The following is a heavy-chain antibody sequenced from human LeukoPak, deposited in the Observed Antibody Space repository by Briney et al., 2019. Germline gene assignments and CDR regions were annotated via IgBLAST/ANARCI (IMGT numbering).Heavy chain of an antibody. CDR2: ISSSSSTI. J-gene: IGHJ6*03. CDR3: ASIYGDLHYYYYYYMDV. V-gene: IGHV3-48*01. Sequence: GGSLRLSCAASRFTFSSYSMNWVRQAPGKGLEWVSYISSSSSTIYYADSVKGRFTISRDNAKNSLYLQMNSLRAEDTAVYYCASIYGDLHYYYYYYMDVWGKGTTVTVSS. CDR1: RFTFSSYS. D-gene: IGHD4-17*01.